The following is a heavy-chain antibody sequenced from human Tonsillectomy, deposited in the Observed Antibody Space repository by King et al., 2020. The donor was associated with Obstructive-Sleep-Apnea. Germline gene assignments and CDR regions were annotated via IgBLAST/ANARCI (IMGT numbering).Heavy chain of an antibody. CDR1: GDPISSYY. Sequence: LQLQESGPGLVKPSETLSLSCTVSGDPISSYYWSWIRQPPGKGLEWIGYIHYSGRSNYSPSLKSRVTISVDTSKNQFSLKLSSVTAADSAVYYCARLRGLYQVATYYYHAMDVWGQGTAVTVSS. CDR2: IHYSGRS. J-gene: IGHJ6*02. D-gene: IGHD2-2*01. V-gene: IGHV4-59*01. CDR3: ARLRGLYQVATYYYHAMDV.